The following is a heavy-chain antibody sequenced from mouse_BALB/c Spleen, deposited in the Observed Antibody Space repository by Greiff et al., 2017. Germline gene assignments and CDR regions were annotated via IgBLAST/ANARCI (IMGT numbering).Heavy chain of an antibody. D-gene: IGHD2-3*01. V-gene: IGHV1-54*01. CDR2: INPVSGGT. CDR3: ARDGYYAMDY. CDR1: GYAFTNYL. Sequence: VQLQQSGAELVRPGTSVKVSCKASGYAFTNYLIEWVKQRPGQGLEWIGVINPVSGGTNYNEKFKGKATLTADKSSSTAYMQLSSLTSDDSAVYFCARDGYYAMDYWGQGTSVTVSS. J-gene: IGHJ4*01.